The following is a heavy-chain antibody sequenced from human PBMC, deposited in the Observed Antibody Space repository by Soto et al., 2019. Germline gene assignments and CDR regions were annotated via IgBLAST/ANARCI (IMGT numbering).Heavy chain of an antibody. CDR3: ASPITVFGVLFL. D-gene: IGHD3-3*01. CDR1: GYRFRRYW. CDR2: IHPGDPEI. V-gene: IGHV5-51*01. J-gene: IGHJ4*02. Sequence: GESLKISCKGSGYRFRRYWVGWVRQKAGEGLEWMGMIHPGDPEIIYSPSFQGQVTISADKSISTAYLQWSSLKASDSAMYYCASPITVFGVLFLWGQGTLVTVSS.